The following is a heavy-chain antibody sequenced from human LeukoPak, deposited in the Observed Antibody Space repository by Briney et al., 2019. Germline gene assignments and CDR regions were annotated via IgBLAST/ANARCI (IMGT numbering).Heavy chain of an antibody. D-gene: IGHD4-23*01. CDR3: VKDFGGNSDY. Sequence: GGSLRLSCAASRFNVNNYWMHWVHQAPGKGLVWVSRINEDGRVTSYAGSVRGRFTISRDSVENTLHLQMNSLRAEDTAVYYCVKDFGGNSDYWGQGTLVTVSS. J-gene: IGHJ4*02. CDR1: RFNVNNYW. CDR2: INEDGRVT. V-gene: IGHV3-74*01.